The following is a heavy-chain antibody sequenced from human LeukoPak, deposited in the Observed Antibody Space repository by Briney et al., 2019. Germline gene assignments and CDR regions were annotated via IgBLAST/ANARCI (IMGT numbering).Heavy chain of an antibody. CDR3: ASSDDYNTYWYYLNF. V-gene: IGHV3-53*01. D-gene: IGHD4-11*01. CDR1: GFTVSSNY. CDR2: IYSAGST. J-gene: IGHJ4*02. Sequence: PGGSLRLSCTASGFTVSSNYMVWVRRAPGKGLEWVSIIYSAGSTYYADSAKGRFTISRDNSKNTLYLQMNRLRAEDAAVYYCASSDDYNTYWYYLNFWGQGTLVTVSS.